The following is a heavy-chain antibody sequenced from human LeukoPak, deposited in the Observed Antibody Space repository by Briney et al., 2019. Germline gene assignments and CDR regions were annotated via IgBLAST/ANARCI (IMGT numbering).Heavy chain of an antibody. CDR2: IGGSGDT. CDR3: AKTLWLVKGFGWFDP. V-gene: IGHV3-23*01. D-gene: IGHD6-19*01. J-gene: IGHJ5*02. Sequence: GGSLTLSCAASGFTFSTYAMSWVRQAQGKWLDWVSAIGGSGDTYYADSVKGRFTISRDNSKNTLHLQMNSLRAEDTAVYYCAKTLWLVKGFGWFDPWGQGTLVTVSS. CDR1: GFTFSTYA.